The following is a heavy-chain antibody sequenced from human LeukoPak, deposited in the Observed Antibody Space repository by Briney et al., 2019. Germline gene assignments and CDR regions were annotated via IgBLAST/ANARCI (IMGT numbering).Heavy chain of an antibody. D-gene: IGHD6-13*01. CDR3: ARANNSSWHN. CDR1: GFIVSSNY. V-gene: IGHV3-7*01. Sequence: GGSLRLSCAASGFIVSSNYMSWVRHAPGRGLDWVANIKPDGSAEYYAASVKGRFTVSRDNAKNSLYLQMNSLRVEDTAVYYCARANNSSWHNWGQGTLVTVSS. CDR2: IKPDGSAE. J-gene: IGHJ4*02.